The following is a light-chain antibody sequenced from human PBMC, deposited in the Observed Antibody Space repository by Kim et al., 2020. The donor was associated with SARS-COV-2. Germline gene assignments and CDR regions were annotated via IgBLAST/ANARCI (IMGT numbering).Light chain of an antibody. CDR1: SSNIGSNT. V-gene: IGLV1-44*01. CDR2: SNN. Sequence: QSVLTPPPSASGTPGQRVTISCSGSSSNIGSNTVNWYQQLPGTAPKLLIYSNNQRPSGVPDRFSGSKSGTSASLAISGLQSEDEADYYCAAWDDSLNRVVFGGVTKVTV. J-gene: IGLJ2*01. CDR3: AAWDDSLNRVV.